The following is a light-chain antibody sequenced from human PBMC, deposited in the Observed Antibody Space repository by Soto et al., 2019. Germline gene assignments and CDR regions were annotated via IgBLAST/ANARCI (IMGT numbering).Light chain of an antibody. CDR3: SSYTSSSTPYV. J-gene: IGLJ1*01. V-gene: IGLV2-14*02. CDR1: SSDVGSYNL. Sequence: QSALTQPASVSGSPGQSITISCTGTSSDVGSYNLVCWYQQHPGEAPNLMIYDVSNRPTGVSNRFSGSKSGNTASLTISGLQAEDEADYYCSSYTSSSTPYVFGTGTKLTVL. CDR2: DVS.